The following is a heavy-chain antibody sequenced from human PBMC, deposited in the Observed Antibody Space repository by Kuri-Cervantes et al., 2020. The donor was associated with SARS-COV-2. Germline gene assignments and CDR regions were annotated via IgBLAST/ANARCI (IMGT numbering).Heavy chain of an antibody. Sequence: ASVQVSCKASGGTFSSYAISWVRQAPGRGLEWMGIINPSGGSTSYAQKFQGRVTMTRDTSTSTVYTELSSLRSEDTAVYYCARDRRFDPWGQGTLVTCYS. CDR1: GGTFSSYA. CDR3: ARDRRFDP. J-gene: IGHJ5*02. CDR2: INPSGGST. V-gene: IGHV1-46*03.